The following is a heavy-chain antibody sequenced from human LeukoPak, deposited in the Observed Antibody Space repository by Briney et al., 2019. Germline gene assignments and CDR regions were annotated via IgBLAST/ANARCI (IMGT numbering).Heavy chain of an antibody. Sequence: ASVKVSCKISGYTLTEFSMHWVRQAPGQGLEWMGIINPGGGSTRYAKKFQGRVTMTRDMSTSTVYMELSSLRSEDTAVYYCARGVHVRMYDTNDNWFDPWGQGTLVTVSS. J-gene: IGHJ5*02. CDR3: ARGVHVRMYDTNDNWFDP. CDR2: INPGGGST. D-gene: IGHD3-22*01. V-gene: IGHV1-46*01. CDR1: GYTLTEFS.